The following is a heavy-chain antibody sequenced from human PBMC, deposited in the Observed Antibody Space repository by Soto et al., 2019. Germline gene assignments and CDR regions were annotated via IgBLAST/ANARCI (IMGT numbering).Heavy chain of an antibody. J-gene: IGHJ4*02. V-gene: IGHV4-39*01. D-gene: IGHD6-13*01. CDR1: GGSISSSSYY. Sequence: LSLTCTVSGGSISSSSYYWGWIRQPPGRGLEWIGSIYYSGSTHYNPSLKSRVTISVDTSKNQFSLKLSSVTAADTAVYYCARHLIAAAGPWGYWGQGTLVTVSS. CDR2: IYYSGST. CDR3: ARHLIAAAGPWGY.